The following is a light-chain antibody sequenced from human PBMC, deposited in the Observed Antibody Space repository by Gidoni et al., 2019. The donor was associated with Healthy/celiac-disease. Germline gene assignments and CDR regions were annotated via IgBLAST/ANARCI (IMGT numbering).Light chain of an antibody. CDR3: QQRSNWPPSIT. CDR1: QSVSSY. J-gene: IGKJ5*01. Sequence: EIVLTQSPATLSLSPGERATLSCRVSQSVSSYLAWYQQKPGQAPRLLIYDASNRATVIPARFSGSGYGTDFTLTISSLEPEDFAVYYCQQRSNWPPSITFGQGTRREIK. CDR2: DAS. V-gene: IGKV3-11*01.